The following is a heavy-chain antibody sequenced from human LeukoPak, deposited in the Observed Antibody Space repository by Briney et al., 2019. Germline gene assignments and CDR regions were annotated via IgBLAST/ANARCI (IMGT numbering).Heavy chain of an antibody. D-gene: IGHD3-10*01. V-gene: IGHV1-46*01. J-gene: IGHJ4*02. CDR3: ARVVVRGVIIGGLDY. Sequence: ASVKVSCKASGYTFTSYYMHWVRQAPGQGLEWMGMINPSGGSTSYAQKFQGRVTMTRDMSTSTVYMELSSLRSEDTAVYYCARVVVRGVIIGGLDYWGQGTLVTVSS. CDR1: GYTFTSYY. CDR2: INPSGGST.